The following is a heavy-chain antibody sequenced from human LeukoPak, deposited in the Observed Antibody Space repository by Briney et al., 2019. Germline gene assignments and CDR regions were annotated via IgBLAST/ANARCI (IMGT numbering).Heavy chain of an antibody. J-gene: IGHJ4*02. CDR2: ISGSGDNT. V-gene: IGHV3-23*01. CDR3: AKIPQVSIFGVPNFDD. D-gene: IGHD3-3*01. CDR1: GFTFSNYA. Sequence: PGGSLRLSCAASGFTFSNYAMSWVRQAPGKGLEWVSCISGSGDNTYYPDSVRGRFTISRDNFKNTLYLQMYSLRAEDTAVYYCAKIPQVSIFGVPNFDDWGRGTLVTVSS.